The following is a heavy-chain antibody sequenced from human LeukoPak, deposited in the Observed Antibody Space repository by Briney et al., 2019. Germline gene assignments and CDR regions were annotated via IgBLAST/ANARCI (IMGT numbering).Heavy chain of an antibody. CDR2: IYYSGST. V-gene: IGHV4-39*01. D-gene: IGHD3-22*01. CDR1: GGSISSSSYY. Sequence: SETLSLTCTVSGGSISSSSYYWGWIRQPPGKGLEWIGSIYYSGSTHYNPSHKSRVTISVDTSKNQFSLKLSSVTAADTAVYYCARHPAYYYDSSGYYGDWFDPWGQGALVTVSS. CDR3: ARHPAYYYDSSGYYGDWFDP. J-gene: IGHJ5*02.